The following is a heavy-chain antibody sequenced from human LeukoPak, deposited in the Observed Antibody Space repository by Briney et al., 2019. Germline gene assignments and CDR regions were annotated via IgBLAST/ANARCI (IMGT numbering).Heavy chain of an antibody. D-gene: IGHD5-12*01. CDR2: ISRGSDHI. V-gene: IGHV3-21*01. Sequence: GGSLRLSCAASGFTFSSYAMNWVRQAPGKGLEWVSSISRGSDHIFYADSMKGRFTISRDNAKNSLYPQMNSLGAEDTAVYYCARDVPGPRGYFYGMDVWGQGTTVTVSS. J-gene: IGHJ6*02. CDR3: ARDVPGPRGYFYGMDV. CDR1: GFTFSSYA.